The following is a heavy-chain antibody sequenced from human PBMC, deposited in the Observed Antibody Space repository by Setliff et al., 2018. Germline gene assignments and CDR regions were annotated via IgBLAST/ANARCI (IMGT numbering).Heavy chain of an antibody. J-gene: IGHJ4*01. D-gene: IGHD2-15*01. Sequence: SETLSLTCTVSDDSFTSSRYYWGWIRQAPGSGQEWIGSISYSGTPYYNASVESRVTISIDTSRNQFSLELRSVTVADTATYYCVRPGGTTVVARHFDYWGSGILVTVSS. CDR3: VRPGGTTVVARHFDY. CDR1: DDSFTSSRYY. V-gene: IGHV4-39*01. CDR2: ISYSGTP.